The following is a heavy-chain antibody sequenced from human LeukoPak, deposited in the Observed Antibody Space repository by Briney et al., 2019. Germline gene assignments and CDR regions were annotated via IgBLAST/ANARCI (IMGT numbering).Heavy chain of an antibody. Sequence: ASVKVSCRVSGYTLTELSMHWVRQAPGKGLEWMGGFDPEDGETIYAQKFQGRVTMTEDTSTDTAYMELSSLRSEDTAVYYCATESYSGSYLYAFDIWGQGTMVTVSS. V-gene: IGHV1-24*01. D-gene: IGHD1-26*01. CDR2: FDPEDGET. CDR1: GYTLTELS. J-gene: IGHJ3*02. CDR3: ATESYSGSYLYAFDI.